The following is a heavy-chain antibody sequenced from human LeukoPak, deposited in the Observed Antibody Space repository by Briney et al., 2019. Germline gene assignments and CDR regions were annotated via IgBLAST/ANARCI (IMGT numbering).Heavy chain of an antibody. J-gene: IGHJ6*02. CDR3: ARDHGPNDYGDLPTRYYGMDV. CDR1: GGTFSSYA. Sequence: VASVKVSCKASGGTFSSYAISWVRQAPGQGLEWMGRIIPIFGIANYAQKFQGRVTITADKSTSTAYMELSSLRSEDTAVYYCARDHGPNDYGDLPTRYYGMDVWGQGTTVTVSS. D-gene: IGHD4-17*01. V-gene: IGHV1-69*04. CDR2: IIPIFGIA.